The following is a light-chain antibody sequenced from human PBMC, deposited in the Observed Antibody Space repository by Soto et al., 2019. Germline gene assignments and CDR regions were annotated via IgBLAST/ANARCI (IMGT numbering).Light chain of an antibody. J-gene: IGKJ4*01. V-gene: IGKV4-1*01. CDR1: QSVLYSSNNKNY. CDR2: WAS. CDR3: QQYYSPPLT. Sequence: DIVMTQSPDSLAVSLGERSTINCKSSQSVLYSSNNKNYLAWYQQKPGQPPKLLIYWASTRESGVPDRFSGSGSGTDFTLTISSLQAEDVAVYYFQQYYSPPLTFGGGTRVEIK.